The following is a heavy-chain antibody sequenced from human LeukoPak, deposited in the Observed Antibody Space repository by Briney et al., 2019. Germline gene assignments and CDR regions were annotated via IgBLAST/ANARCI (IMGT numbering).Heavy chain of an antibody. CDR2: ISYDGSNK. CDR1: GFTFSSYG. J-gene: IGHJ4*02. V-gene: IGHV3-30*18. D-gene: IGHD4-23*01. CDR3: AKVAYGGNPRGSFDY. Sequence: GRSLRLSCAASGFTFSSYGMHWVRQAPGKGLEWVAVISYDGSNKYYADSVKGRFTISRDNSKNTLYLQMNSLRAEDTAVYYCAKVAYGGNPRGSFDYCGQGTLAPVSS.